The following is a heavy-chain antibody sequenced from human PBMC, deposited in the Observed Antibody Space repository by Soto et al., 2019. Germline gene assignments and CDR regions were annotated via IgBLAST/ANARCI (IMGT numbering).Heavy chain of an antibody. Sequence: EVQLLESGGGLVQPGGSLRLSCAASGFTFSSYAMSWVRQAPGKGLEWVSAISGSGGSTYYADSVKGRFTISRDNSKNTLYLQMNSLRAEDTAVYYCAKVGEGHDILNGYENGMDVWGQGTTVTVSS. J-gene: IGHJ6*02. D-gene: IGHD3-9*01. CDR1: GFTFSSYA. V-gene: IGHV3-23*01. CDR3: AKVGEGHDILNGYENGMDV. CDR2: ISGSGGST.